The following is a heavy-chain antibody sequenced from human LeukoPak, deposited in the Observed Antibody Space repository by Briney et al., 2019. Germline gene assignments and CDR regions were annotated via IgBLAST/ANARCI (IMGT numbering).Heavy chain of an antibody. CDR1: GFIFNNYA. CDR2: ISGTGAVT. CDR3: AKVPRFGDLDDY. Sequence: GGSLTLSCATSGFIFNNYAMSWVRQAPGKGLEWVSSISGTGAVTYYAGSVKGRFAISRDNSKNTLYLQMSSLRAEDTAVYFCAKVPRFGDLDDYRGQGTLVTVSS. J-gene: IGHJ4*02. V-gene: IGHV3-23*01. D-gene: IGHD3-10*01.